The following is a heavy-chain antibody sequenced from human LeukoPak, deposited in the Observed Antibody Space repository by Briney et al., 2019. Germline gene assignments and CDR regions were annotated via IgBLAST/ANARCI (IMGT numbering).Heavy chain of an antibody. V-gene: IGHV3-48*03. CDR3: ARDYRTDY. J-gene: IGHJ4*02. CDR1: GFSFSSYE. Sequence: GGSLRLSCAASGFSFSSYEMNRVRQAPGKGLEWLSYISSSGSTIFYADSAKGRFTISRDNAKNSLYLQLNSLRAEDTAVYYCARDYRTDYWGQGTLVTVSS. CDR2: ISSSGSTI. D-gene: IGHD1-14*01.